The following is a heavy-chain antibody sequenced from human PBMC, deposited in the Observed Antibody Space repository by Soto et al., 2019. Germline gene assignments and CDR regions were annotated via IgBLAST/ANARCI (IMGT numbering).Heavy chain of an antibody. D-gene: IGHD6-13*01. CDR1: GYTFTGYY. J-gene: IGHJ4*02. Sequence: ASVKASCKASGYTFTGYYMHWVRQAPGQGLEWMGWINPNSGGTNYAQKFQGWVTMTRDTSISTAYMELSRLRSDDTAVYYCARGVVAGYSSRLASWGQGSLVTASS. CDR3: ARGVVAGYSSRLAS. V-gene: IGHV1-2*04. CDR2: INPNSGGT.